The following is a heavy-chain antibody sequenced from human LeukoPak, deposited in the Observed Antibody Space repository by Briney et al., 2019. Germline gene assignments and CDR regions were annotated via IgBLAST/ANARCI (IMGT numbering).Heavy chain of an antibody. CDR1: GFTFDDYA. D-gene: IGHD4-17*01. CDR3: ARARYGDY. J-gene: IGHJ4*02. V-gene: IGHV3-9*01. Sequence: GGSLRLSCAASGFTFDDYAMHWVRQAPGKGLEWVSGISWNSGSIGYADSVKGRFTISRDNAKNSLYLQMNSLRAEDTAVYYCARARYGDYWGQGTLVTVSS. CDR2: ISWNSGSI.